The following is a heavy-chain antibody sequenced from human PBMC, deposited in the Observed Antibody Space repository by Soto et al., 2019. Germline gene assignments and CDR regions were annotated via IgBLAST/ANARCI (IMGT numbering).Heavy chain of an antibody. J-gene: IGHJ6*02. CDR1: GFTFSSYA. Sequence: VGSLRLSCAASGFTFSSYAMSWVRQAPGKGLEWVSAISGSGGSTYYADSVKGRFTISRDNSKNTLYLQMNSLRAEDTAVYYCAREKQLVLSYYYYGMDVCGQGTTVTVSS. D-gene: IGHD6-6*01. CDR3: AREKQLVLSYYYYGMDV. CDR2: ISGSGGST. V-gene: IGHV3-23*01.